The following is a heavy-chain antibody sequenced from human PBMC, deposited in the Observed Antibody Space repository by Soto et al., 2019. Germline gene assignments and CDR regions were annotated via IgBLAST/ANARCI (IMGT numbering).Heavy chain of an antibody. D-gene: IGHD3-9*01. J-gene: IGHJ4*02. CDR2: ISYDGSNK. V-gene: IGHV3-30*18. CDR1: GFTFSSYG. Sequence: GGSLRLSCAASGFTFSSYGMHWVRQAPGKGLEWVAVISYDGSNKYYADSVKGRFTISRDNSKNTLYLQMNSLRAEDTAVYYCAKGGDSYFDWLLSDYWGQGTLVTVSS. CDR3: AKGGDSYFDWLLSDY.